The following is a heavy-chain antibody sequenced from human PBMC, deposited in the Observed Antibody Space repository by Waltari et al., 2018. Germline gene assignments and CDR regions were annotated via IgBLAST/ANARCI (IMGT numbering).Heavy chain of an antibody. CDR3: ARVGDEDGYNPGDYFDY. D-gene: IGHD5-12*01. V-gene: IGHV4-39*01. Sequence: QLQLQESGPGLVKPSETLSLTCTVSVGSISSSSYYWGWIRQPPGKGLEWIGSIYYSWSTYYNPSLKSRVTISVDTSKNQFSLKLSSVTAADTAVYYCARVGDEDGYNPGDYFDYWGQGTLVTVSS. J-gene: IGHJ4*02. CDR2: IYYSWST. CDR1: VGSISSSSYY.